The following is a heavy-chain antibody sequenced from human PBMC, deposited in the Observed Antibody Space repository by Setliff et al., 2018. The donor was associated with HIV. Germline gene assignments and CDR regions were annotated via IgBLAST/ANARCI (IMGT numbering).Heavy chain of an antibody. J-gene: IGHJ6*02. D-gene: IGHD2-15*01. Sequence: ASVKVSCKASGYTFTGYYMHWVRQAPGQGLEWMGWINPNSGGTTYAQKFQGRVTMTRDTSISTAYMELNRLTSDDTAVYFCARELQNPVVVVAATVFYYGMDVWGQGTAVTVSS. CDR2: INPNSGGT. CDR3: ARELQNPVVVVAATVFYYGMDV. V-gene: IGHV1-2*02. CDR1: GYTFTGYY.